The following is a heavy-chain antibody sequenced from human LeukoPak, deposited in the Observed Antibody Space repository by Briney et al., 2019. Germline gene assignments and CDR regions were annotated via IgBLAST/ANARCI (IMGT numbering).Heavy chain of an antibody. Sequence: GGSLRLSCAASGFTFSSYSMNWVRQAPGKGLEWVSSISSSSYIYYADSVKGRFTISRDNAKNSLYLQMNSLRAEDTAVYYCARDSYNWNDGHFDYWGQGTLVTVSS. CDR3: ARDSYNWNDGHFDY. V-gene: IGHV3-21*01. CDR1: GFTFSSYS. D-gene: IGHD1-1*01. CDR2: ISSSSYI. J-gene: IGHJ4*02.